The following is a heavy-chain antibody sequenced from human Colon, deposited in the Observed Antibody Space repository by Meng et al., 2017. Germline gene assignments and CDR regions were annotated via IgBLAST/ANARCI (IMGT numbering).Heavy chain of an antibody. J-gene: IGHJ6*02. D-gene: IGHD3-10*01. CDR1: GFTFSSYW. CDR3: ARAGLLWFGELLWWGGYYYGMDV. V-gene: IGHV3-7*01. CDR2: IKQDGSEK. Sequence: GESLKISCAASGFTFSSYWMSWVRQAPGKGLEWVANIKQDGSEKYYVDSVKGRFTISRDNAKNSLYLQMNSLRAEDTAVYYCARAGLLWFGELLWWGGYYYGMDVWGQGTTVTVS.